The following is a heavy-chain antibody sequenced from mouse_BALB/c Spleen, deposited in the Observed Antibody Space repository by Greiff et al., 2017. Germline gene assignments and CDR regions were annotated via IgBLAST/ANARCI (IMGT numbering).Heavy chain of an antibody. D-gene: IGHD2-1*01. CDR2: IDPANGNT. V-gene: IGHV14-3*02. J-gene: IGHJ4*01. CDR3: AREVYGNYDAMDY. Sequence: VHVKQSGAELVKPGASVKLSCTASGFNIKDTYMHWVKQRPEQGLEWIGRIDPANGNTKYDPKFQGKATITADTSSNTAYLQLSSLTSEDTAVYYCAREVYGNYDAMDYWGQGTSVTVSS. CDR1: GFNIKDTY.